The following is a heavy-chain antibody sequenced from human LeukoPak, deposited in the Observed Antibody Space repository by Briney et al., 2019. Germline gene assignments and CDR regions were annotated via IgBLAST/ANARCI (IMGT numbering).Heavy chain of an antibody. V-gene: IGHV3-23*01. J-gene: IGHJ3*02. Sequence: GGSLRLSCAASGLTFSNFAMSWVRQAPGKELEWVSAISGSGGNTYYADSVKGRFTISRDNTKNTLHLQMNSLRADDTALYYCAKAEYDDYAGDAFDIWGQGTMVTVSS. CDR2: ISGSGGNT. D-gene: IGHD4-17*01. CDR1: GLTFSNFA. CDR3: AKAEYDDYAGDAFDI.